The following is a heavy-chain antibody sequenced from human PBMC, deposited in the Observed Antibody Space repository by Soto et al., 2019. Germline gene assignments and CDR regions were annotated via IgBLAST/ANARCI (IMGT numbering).Heavy chain of an antibody. CDR3: ARKGLTGDLYWFDP. Sequence: SETLSLTCTVSGGSISTYYWSWIRQPPGKGLEWIGYIYYSGITVYNPSLKSRVTMSVDTSKNQFSLNMSSVTAAYTAVYYCARKGLTGDLYWFDPWGQGTLVTVSS. CDR2: IYYSGIT. D-gene: IGHD7-27*01. J-gene: IGHJ5*02. V-gene: IGHV4-59*08. CDR1: GGSISTYY.